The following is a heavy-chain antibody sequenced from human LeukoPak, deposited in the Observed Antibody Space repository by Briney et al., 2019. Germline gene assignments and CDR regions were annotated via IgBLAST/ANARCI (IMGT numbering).Heavy chain of an antibody. CDR1: GGTFSSYA. J-gene: IGHJ4*02. CDR2: IIPILGIA. V-gene: IGHV1-69*04. D-gene: IGHD6-19*01. Sequence: ASVKVSCKASGGTFSSYAISWVRQAPGQGLEWMGRIIPILGIANYAQKFQGRVTITADKSTSTAYMELSRLRSDDTAVYYCARDLDAYSSGWYDFDYWGQGTLVTVSS. CDR3: ARDLDAYSSGWYDFDY.